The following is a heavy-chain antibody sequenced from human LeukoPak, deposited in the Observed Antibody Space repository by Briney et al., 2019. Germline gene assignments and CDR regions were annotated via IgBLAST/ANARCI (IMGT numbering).Heavy chain of an antibody. J-gene: IGHJ3*02. D-gene: IGHD1-26*01. Sequence: ASVKVSCKVSGYTLTELSMHWVRQAPGKGLEWMGGFDPEDGETIYAQKFQGRVTMTEDTSTDTAYMELSSLRSEDTAVYYCAICLKVGARIDAFDILGQGTMVTVSS. V-gene: IGHV1-24*01. CDR3: AICLKVGARIDAFDI. CDR1: GYTLTELS. CDR2: FDPEDGET.